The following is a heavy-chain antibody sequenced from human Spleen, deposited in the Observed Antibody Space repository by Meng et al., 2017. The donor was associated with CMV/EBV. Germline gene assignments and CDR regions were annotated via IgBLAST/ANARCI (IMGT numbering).Heavy chain of an antibody. J-gene: IGHJ4*02. D-gene: IGHD2-15*01. CDR1: FTAFD. V-gene: IGHV1-8*03. CDR2: MNPKTGNT. Sequence: FTAFDINWVRQAAGHGLEWMGWMNPKTGNTGYAQRFQGRVTFSRNTSTTTAYMELSGLRSEDTAVFYCAGVPRHCSPSQCRNPHFDQWGQGTLVTVSS. CDR3: AGVPRHCSPSQCRNPHFDQ.